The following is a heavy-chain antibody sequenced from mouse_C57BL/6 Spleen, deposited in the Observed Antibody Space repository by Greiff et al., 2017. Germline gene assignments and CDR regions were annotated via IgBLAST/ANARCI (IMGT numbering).Heavy chain of an antibody. J-gene: IGHJ4*01. CDR3: ARCPVCYGNYDYAMDY. CDR1: GYTFTSYW. D-gene: IGHD2-1*01. V-gene: IGHV1-64*01. Sequence: QVQLQQPGAELVKPGASVKLSCKASGYTFTSYWMHWVKQRPGQGLEWIGMIHPNSGSTNYNEKFKSKATLTVDKSSSTAYMQLSSLTSEDSAVYYCARCPVCYGNYDYAMDYWGQGTSVTVSS. CDR2: IHPNSGST.